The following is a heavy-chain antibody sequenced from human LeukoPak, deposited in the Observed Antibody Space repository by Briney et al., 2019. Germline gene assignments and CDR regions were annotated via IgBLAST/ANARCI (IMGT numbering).Heavy chain of an antibody. CDR1: GFTVSNNY. CDR3: ARIWRSSGWFAFDY. CDR2: IYDDGDT. Sequence: GGSLRLSCAVSGFTVSNNYLGWVRQAPGKGLEWVSTIYDDGDTYYADSVKGRFIISRDNSRNTLCLQMNSLRAEDTSFYYCARIWRSSGWFAFDYWGQGTLVTVSS. D-gene: IGHD6-19*01. J-gene: IGHJ4*02. V-gene: IGHV3-66*01.